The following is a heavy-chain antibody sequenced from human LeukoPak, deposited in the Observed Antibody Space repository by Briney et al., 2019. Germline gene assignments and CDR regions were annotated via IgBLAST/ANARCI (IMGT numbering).Heavy chain of an antibody. CDR1: GYTFTSYG. Sequence: ASVKVSCKASGYTFTSYGISWVRQAPGQGLKWMGWISAYSGNTNYAQKLQGRVTMTTDTSTSTAYMELRSLRSDDTAVYYCARGSSPAWPPPPPYGDYSHHFDYWGQGTLVTVSS. D-gene: IGHD4-17*01. CDR3: ARGSSPAWPPPPPYGDYSHHFDY. J-gene: IGHJ4*02. V-gene: IGHV1-18*01. CDR2: ISAYSGNT.